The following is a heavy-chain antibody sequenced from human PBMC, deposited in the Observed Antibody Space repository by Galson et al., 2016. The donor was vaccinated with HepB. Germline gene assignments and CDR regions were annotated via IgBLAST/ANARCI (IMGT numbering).Heavy chain of an antibody. J-gene: IGHJ4*02. CDR3: AKEGFYDPLRY. Sequence: SLRLSCAASGFTFSSYAMHWVRQAPGKGLEWVAVISYDRSNTYYADSVKGRFTISRDNSKKTLYLQMNSLRADDTAVYYCAKEGFYDPLRYWGQGTLVTVSS. CDR2: ISYDRSNT. CDR1: GFTFSSYA. D-gene: IGHD2/OR15-2a*01. V-gene: IGHV3-30*04.